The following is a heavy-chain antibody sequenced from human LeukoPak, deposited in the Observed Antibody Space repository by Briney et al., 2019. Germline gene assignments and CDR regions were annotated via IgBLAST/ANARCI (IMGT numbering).Heavy chain of an antibody. D-gene: IGHD1-14*01. J-gene: IGHJ3*02. V-gene: IGHV3-49*03. CDR1: GFTFGDYA. CDR2: IRSKAYGGTA. CDR3: TLNRISAFDI. Sequence: GGSLRLSCTASGFTFGDYAMSWFRQAPGKGLEWVGFIRSKAYGGTAEYAASVKGRFTISRDDSKSIAYLQMNSLKTEDTAVYYCTLNRISAFDIWGQGTMVTVSS.